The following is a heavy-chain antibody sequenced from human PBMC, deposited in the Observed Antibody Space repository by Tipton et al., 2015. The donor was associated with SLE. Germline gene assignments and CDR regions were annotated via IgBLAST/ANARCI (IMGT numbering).Heavy chain of an antibody. V-gene: IGHV4-34*01. CDR3: ARCGNGYFDL. CDR1: GGSFSGYY. Sequence: TLSLTCAVYGGSFSGYYWSWIRQPPGKGLEWIGEITHSGRTNYNPSLKSRVTISVDTSKNQFSLKLSSVTAADTAVYYCARCGNGYFDLWGRGTLVTVSS. D-gene: IGHD6-25*01. J-gene: IGHJ2*01. CDR2: ITHSGRT.